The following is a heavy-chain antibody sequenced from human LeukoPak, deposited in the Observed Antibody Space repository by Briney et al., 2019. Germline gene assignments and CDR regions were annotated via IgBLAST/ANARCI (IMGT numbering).Heavy chain of an antibody. CDR1: GGSLSSNNW. J-gene: IGHJ3*02. Sequence: PSGTLSLTCAVSGGSLSSNNWWSWVRQSPGQGLEWIGEIYHSGRAIYNPSLKRRVTISVDTAKNQFSLKLSSVTAADTAVYYCATHSSGYYHGAFDIWGQGTRVTVSA. V-gene: IGHV4-4*02. D-gene: IGHD3-22*01. CDR2: IYHSGRA. CDR3: ATHSSGYYHGAFDI.